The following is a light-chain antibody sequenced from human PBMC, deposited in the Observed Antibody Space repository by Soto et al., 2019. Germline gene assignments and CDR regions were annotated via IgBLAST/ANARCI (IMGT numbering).Light chain of an antibody. CDR1: QSVSSSS. J-gene: IGKJ2*01. V-gene: IGKV3-20*01. CDR2: GAS. CDR3: QQYGSSPYA. Sequence: EIVLTQSPGTLSLSPGETATLSCTASQSVSSSSLTWYQQKPGQAPRLLIYGASTRATGIPARFSGSGSGTDFTLTISRLEPEDFAVYYCQQYGSSPYALGQGTKVDIK.